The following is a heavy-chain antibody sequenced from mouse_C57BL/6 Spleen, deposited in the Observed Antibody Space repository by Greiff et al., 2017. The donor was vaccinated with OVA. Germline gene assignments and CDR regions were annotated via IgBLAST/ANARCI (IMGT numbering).Heavy chain of an antibody. D-gene: IGHD1-1*01. J-gene: IGHJ4*01. CDR3: ARRPSLYYGSSYYAMDY. CDR1: GYTFTSYG. V-gene: IGHV1-81*01. Sequence: QVQLQQSGAELARPGASVKLSCKASGYTFTSYGISWVKQRTGQGLEWIGEIYPRSGNTYYNEKFKGKATLTADKSSSTAYMELRSLTSEDSAVYFCARRPSLYYGSSYYAMDYWGQGTSVTVSS. CDR2: IYPRSGNT.